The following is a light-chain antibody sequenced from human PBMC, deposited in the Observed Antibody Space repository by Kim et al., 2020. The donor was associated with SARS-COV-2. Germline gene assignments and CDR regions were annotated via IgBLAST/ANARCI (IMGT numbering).Light chain of an antibody. J-gene: IGLJ2*01. CDR1: SSDIGGSKY. CDR3: SSYTTSSTVV. V-gene: IGLV2-14*03. Sequence: GHSITISCTGTSSDIGGSKYVSWYQQHPGKAPKHIIYDVINRPSGVSNRFSGSKSGNTASLTISGLQAEDEADYYCSSYTTSSTVVFGGGTQLTVL. CDR2: DVI.